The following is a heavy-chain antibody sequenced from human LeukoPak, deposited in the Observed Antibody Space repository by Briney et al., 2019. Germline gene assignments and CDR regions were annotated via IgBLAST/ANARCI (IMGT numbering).Heavy chain of an antibody. Sequence: QPGGSLRLSCAASGFTVSSNYMSWVRQAPGKGLEWVSAISGSGGSTYYADSVKGRFTISRDNSKNTLYLQMNSLRAEDTAVYYCAKDSWELLDYFDYWGQGTLVTVSS. CDR1: GFTVSSNY. D-gene: IGHD1-26*01. V-gene: IGHV3-23*01. CDR2: ISGSGGST. J-gene: IGHJ4*02. CDR3: AKDSWELLDYFDY.